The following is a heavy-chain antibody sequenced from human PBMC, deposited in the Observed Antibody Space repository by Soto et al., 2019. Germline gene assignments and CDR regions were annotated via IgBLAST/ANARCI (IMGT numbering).Heavy chain of an antibody. J-gene: IGHJ5*02. D-gene: IGHD4-17*01. CDR2: ISSNGDST. CDR1: GFTFSMFS. CDR3: VHPRSTVQIPPT. V-gene: IGHV3-64D*06. Sequence: VRSLRLSCSASGFTFSMFSMHSVRQAPGKGLEYVSGISSNGDSTYYADSVQGRFTISRDNSKHTLYLQMSSLRAVDTAVYYCVHPRSTVQIPPTWGQGTLVTVSS.